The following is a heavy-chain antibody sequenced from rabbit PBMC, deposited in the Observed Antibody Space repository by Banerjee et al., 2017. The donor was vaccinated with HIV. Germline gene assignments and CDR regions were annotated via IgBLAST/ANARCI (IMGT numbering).Heavy chain of an antibody. V-gene: IGHV1S40*01. CDR2: IGAGST. D-gene: IGHD4-2*01. CDR3: ASRRDGGSASYYGMDL. Sequence: QSLEESGGDLAKPGASLTLTCTASGFSFSSNYWGCWVRQAPGKGLEWIACIGAGSTYYANWAKGRFTISKTSSTTVTLQMTSLTAADTATYFCASRRDGGSASYYGMDLWGPGTLVTVS. J-gene: IGHJ6*01. CDR1: GFSFSSNYW.